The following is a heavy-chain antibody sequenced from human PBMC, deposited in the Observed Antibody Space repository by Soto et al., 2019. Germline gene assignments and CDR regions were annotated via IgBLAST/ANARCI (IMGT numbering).Heavy chain of an antibody. CDR2: ISSNGGTT. CDR3: VKDPGAVTGDEYFQH. J-gene: IGHJ1*01. V-gene: IGHV3-64D*06. CDR1: GFTFSSYA. D-gene: IGHD6-19*01. Sequence: GGSLRLSCSASGFTFSSYAMHWVRQAPGKGLEYASGISSNGGTTYYVDSVKGRFIISRDNSKNTLYLQMTSLKTEDTAVYYCVKDPGAVTGDEYFQHWGLGTLVTSPQ.